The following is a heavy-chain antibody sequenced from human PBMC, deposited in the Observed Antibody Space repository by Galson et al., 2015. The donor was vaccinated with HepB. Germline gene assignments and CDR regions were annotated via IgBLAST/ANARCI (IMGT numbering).Heavy chain of an antibody. Sequence: SVKVSCKASGYTFTSYGISWVRQAPGQGLEWMGWISAYNGNTNYAQKLQGRVTMTTDTSTSTAYMELRSLRSDDTAVYYCARDLSYSSSSKGLWRYNWFDPWGQGTLVTVSS. V-gene: IGHV1-18*01. CDR1: GYTFTSYG. J-gene: IGHJ5*02. CDR2: ISAYNGNT. CDR3: ARDLSYSSSSKGLWRYNWFDP. D-gene: IGHD6-6*01.